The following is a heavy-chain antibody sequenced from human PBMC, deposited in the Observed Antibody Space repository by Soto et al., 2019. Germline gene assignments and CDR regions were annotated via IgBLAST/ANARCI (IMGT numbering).Heavy chain of an antibody. Sequence: QVHLQESGPGLVKPSGTLSLTCAVSGASISSGSWWSWVRQPPGKGLEWIGEIFHDGSTNYNPSLKRRVTMSVDKSKNYFSLELTSVTAADTAFYYCARDEYNDSSDWGQGTLVTVSS. CDR3: ARDEYNDSSD. CDR2: IFHDGST. D-gene: IGHD1-1*01. J-gene: IGHJ4*02. CDR1: GASISSGSW. V-gene: IGHV4-4*02.